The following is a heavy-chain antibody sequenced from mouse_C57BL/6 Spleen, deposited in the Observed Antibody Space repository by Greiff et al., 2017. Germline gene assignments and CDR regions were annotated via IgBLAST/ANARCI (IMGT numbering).Heavy chain of an antibody. Sequence: EVQGVESGGDLVKPGGSLKLSCAASGFTFSSYGMSWVRQTPDKRLEWVATISSGGSYTYYPDSVTGRFTISRDNAKNTLYLQMSNLKSEDTAMYYCARHDYYGSSYYARDDWGQGTSVTVSS. CDR3: ARHDYYGSSYYARDD. CDR1: GFTFSSYG. D-gene: IGHD1-1*01. V-gene: IGHV5-6*01. J-gene: IGHJ4*01. CDR2: ISSGGSYT.